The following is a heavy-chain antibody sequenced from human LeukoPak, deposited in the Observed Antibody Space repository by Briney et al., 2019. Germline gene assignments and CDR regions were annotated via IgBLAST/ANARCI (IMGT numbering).Heavy chain of an antibody. CDR3: ARGIVNTAVAGTFGY. Sequence: SETLSLTCAVYGGSFSGFYWSWIRQPPGKGLEWSGEINHSGSTNYNPSLKSRVTISVDTSKNQFSLMLSSVTAADTAVYYCARGIVNTAVAGTFGYWGQGTLVTVSS. CDR1: GGSFSGFY. D-gene: IGHD6-19*01. V-gene: IGHV4-34*01. CDR2: INHSGST. J-gene: IGHJ4*02.